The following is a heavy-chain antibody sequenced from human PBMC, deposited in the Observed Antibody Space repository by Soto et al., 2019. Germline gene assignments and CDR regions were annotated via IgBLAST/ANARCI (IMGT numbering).Heavy chain of an antibody. J-gene: IGHJ5*02. CDR3: ARATVMGIAARPAPGWFHP. D-gene: IGHD6-6*01. CDR1: GGSISSGGYY. Sequence: PSETLSLTCTVSGGSISSGGYYWSWIRQHPGKGLEWIGYIYYSGSTYYNPSLKSRVTISVDTSKNQFSLKLSSVTAADTAVYYCARATVMGIAARPAPGWFHPWGQGTLVTVSS. V-gene: IGHV4-31*03. CDR2: IYYSGST.